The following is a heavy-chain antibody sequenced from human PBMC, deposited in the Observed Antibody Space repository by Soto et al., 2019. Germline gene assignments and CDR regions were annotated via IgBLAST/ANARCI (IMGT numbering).Heavy chain of an antibody. Sequence: ASVKVSCKASGYMFSSCGISWVRQAAGQGLEWMGWISVYNGHTKYAKKWQGRVTMTTDTSTSRAYMELRSLRSDDTAVYFCARDVDFGGGYTSYYYGMDVWGQGTTVTVSS. CDR1: GYMFSSCG. J-gene: IGHJ6*02. D-gene: IGHD3-3*01. V-gene: IGHV1-18*01. CDR3: ARDVDFGGGYTSYYYGMDV. CDR2: ISVYNGHT.